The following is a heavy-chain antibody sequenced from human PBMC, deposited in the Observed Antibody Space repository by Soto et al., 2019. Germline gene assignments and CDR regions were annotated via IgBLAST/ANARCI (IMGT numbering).Heavy chain of an antibody. Sequence: SATLSLTCPVSCVSFCTSVYYWGWIRQPPGRGLEWMANIYYSGSAYYNPSLKSRVSTSVDTSKNQFSLKLRSVTAADTAVYYCARQGSRAFDIWGQGTMVS. CDR3: ARQGSRAFDI. CDR1: CVSFCTSVYY. CDR2: IYYSGSA. V-gene: IGHV4-39*01. D-gene: IGHD2-15*01. J-gene: IGHJ3*02.